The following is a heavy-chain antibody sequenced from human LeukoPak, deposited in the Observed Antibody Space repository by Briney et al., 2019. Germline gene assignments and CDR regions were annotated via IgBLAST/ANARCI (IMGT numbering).Heavy chain of an antibody. CDR2: IYPGGANG. V-gene: IGHV5-51*01. J-gene: IGHJ4*02. D-gene: IGHD5-18*01. CDR1: GFDFTAYG. Sequence: KGGESLKISCQCSGFDFTAYGIAWVRRLPGKGLEWMGNIYPGGANGRYSPSFQGQVTMSADKSITTVYVQWSTLNASDTAMYYCAIHFHSAWFGFWGQGSLVTVSS. CDR3: AIHFHSAWFGF.